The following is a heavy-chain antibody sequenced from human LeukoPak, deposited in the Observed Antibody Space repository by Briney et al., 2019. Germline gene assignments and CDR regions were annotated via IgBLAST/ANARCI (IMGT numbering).Heavy chain of an antibody. D-gene: IGHD5-24*01. V-gene: IGHV1-2*02. CDR3: AREGRNGYNEGYFDY. CDR1: GYTFTDYY. Sequence: ASVKVSCKASGYTFTDYYMHWVRQAPGQGLDWMGWINPNSGGTKYAQNFQGRVTLTTDTSINTACMEPSSLRSDDTAVYYCAREGRNGYNEGYFDYWGQGTLVTVSS. J-gene: IGHJ4*02. CDR2: INPNSGGT.